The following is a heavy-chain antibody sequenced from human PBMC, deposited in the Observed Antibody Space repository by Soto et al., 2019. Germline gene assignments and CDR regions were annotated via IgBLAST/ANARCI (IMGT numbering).Heavy chain of an antibody. D-gene: IGHD4-17*01. CDR1: GYTFTSYG. Sequence: ASVKVSCKASGYTFTSYGISWVRQAPGQGLEWMGWISAYNGNTNYAQKLQGRVTMTTDTSTSTAYMELRSLRSDDTAVYSCASVYGDRIQYYYMDVWGKGTTVTVSS. CDR2: ISAYNGNT. V-gene: IGHV1-18*01. CDR3: ASVYGDRIQYYYMDV. J-gene: IGHJ6*03.